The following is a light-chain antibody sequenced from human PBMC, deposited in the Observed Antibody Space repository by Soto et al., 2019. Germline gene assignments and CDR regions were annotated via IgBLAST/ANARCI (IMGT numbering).Light chain of an antibody. V-gene: IGLV1-40*01. CDR1: SSNIGAGYD. CDR2: GNS. CDR3: QSYDCSLSGYV. Sequence: QSVLTQPPSVSGAPGQRVTISCTGSSSNIGAGYDVHWYQQLPGTAPKLLIYGNSNRPSGVPDRFSGSKSGTSASLAITGLQAEDEADYYCQSYDCSLSGYVFGTGTQLTVL. J-gene: IGLJ1*01.